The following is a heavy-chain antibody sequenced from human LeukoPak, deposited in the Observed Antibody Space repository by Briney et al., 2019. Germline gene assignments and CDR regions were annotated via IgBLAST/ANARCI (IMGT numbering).Heavy chain of an antibody. CDR1: GFTFSSYS. Sequence: PGGSLRLSCAASGFTFSSYSMNWVRQAPGKGLEWVSSISSSSSYIYYADSVKGRFTISRDNAKNSLYLQMNSLRAEDTAVYYCARDHGPKYSSSWYEGIFDYWGQGTLVTVSS. D-gene: IGHD6-13*01. CDR2: ISSSSSYI. J-gene: IGHJ4*02. V-gene: IGHV3-21*01. CDR3: ARDHGPKYSSSWYEGIFDY.